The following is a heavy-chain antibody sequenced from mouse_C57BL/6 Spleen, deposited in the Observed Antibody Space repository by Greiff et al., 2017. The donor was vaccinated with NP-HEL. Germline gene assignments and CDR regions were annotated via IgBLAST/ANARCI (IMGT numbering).Heavy chain of an antibody. CDR2: IDPSDSYT. V-gene: IGHV1-69*01. J-gene: IGHJ4*01. CDR1: GYTFTSYW. Sequence: VQLQQPGAELVMPGASVKLSCKASGYTFTSYWMHWVKQRPGQGLEWIGEIDPSDSYTNYNQKFKGKATLTVDKSSSTAYMQLSSLTSEDSAVXYCARSDSSGYRAMDYRGQGTSVTVSS. CDR3: ARSDSSGYRAMDY. D-gene: IGHD3-2*02.